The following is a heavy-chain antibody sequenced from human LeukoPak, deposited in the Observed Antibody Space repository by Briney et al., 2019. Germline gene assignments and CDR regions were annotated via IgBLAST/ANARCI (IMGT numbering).Heavy chain of an antibody. CDR1: GFAFSDYY. CDR2: ISGSGSTV. Sequence: PGGSLRLSCAASGFAFSDYYMTWIRQAPGKGLEWISFISGSGSTVAYAASVQGRFTISRDNANNLFHLQMNNLRAEDTAVYYCAREIAWPQNSDYWGQGTLVTVSS. CDR3: AREIAWPQNSDY. J-gene: IGHJ4*02. V-gene: IGHV3-11*01. D-gene: IGHD2-21*01.